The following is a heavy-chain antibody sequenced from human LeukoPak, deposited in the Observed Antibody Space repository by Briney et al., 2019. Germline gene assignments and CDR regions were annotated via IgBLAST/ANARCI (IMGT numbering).Heavy chain of an antibody. CDR2: IYRGGST. D-gene: IGHD7-27*01. Sequence: PGGSLRLSCAASGFTVSDNFMSWVRQAPGKGLEWVSVIYRGGSTYYADSVEGRFTISRDSSKNTLYLQMYRLRVEDTAVYYCARGWGSSDYWGQGTLVTVSS. J-gene: IGHJ4*02. CDR3: ARGWGSSDY. CDR1: GFTVSDNF. V-gene: IGHV3-66*01.